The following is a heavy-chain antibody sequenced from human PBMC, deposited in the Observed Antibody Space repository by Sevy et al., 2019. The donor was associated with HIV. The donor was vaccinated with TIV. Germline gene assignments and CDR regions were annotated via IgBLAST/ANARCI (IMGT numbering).Heavy chain of an antibody. Sequence: SESLSLTCTVSGGSISSGGYYWSWIRQHPGKGLEWIGYIYYSGSTYYNPSLKSRVTISVDTSKNQFSLKLSSVTAADTAVYYSARDSRAGITMVQRRIGDDAFDIWGQGTQVTVSS. CDR3: ARDSRAGITMVQRRIGDDAFDI. CDR1: GGSISSGGYY. J-gene: IGHJ3*02. V-gene: IGHV4-31*03. D-gene: IGHD3-10*01. CDR2: IYYSGST.